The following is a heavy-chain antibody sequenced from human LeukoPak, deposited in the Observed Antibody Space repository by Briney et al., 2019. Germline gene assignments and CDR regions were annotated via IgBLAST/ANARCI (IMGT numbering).Heavy chain of an antibody. CDR2: IYYSGST. CDR3: ARQRIAVTFDY. V-gene: IGHV4-59*08. CDR1: GGSISSYY. J-gene: IGHJ4*02. D-gene: IGHD6-19*01. Sequence: PSETLSLTCTVSGGSISSYYWSWIRQPPGKGLEWIGYIYYSGSTSYSPSLTSRVTISVDTSKNQFSLRLTPVTAADTAVYYCARQRIAVTFDYWGQGTLVTVSS.